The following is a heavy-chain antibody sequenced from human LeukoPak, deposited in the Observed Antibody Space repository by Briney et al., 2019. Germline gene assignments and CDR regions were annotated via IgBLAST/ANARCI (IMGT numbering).Heavy chain of an antibody. CDR2: IWYDESDT. V-gene: IGHV3-33*06. J-gene: IGHJ4*02. CDR1: GYPFNSYG. Sequence: GSSLRLLCAASGYPFNSYGMHGVRQAPGKGLAWVAVIWYDESDTYYADSVKGRFTISRDNSKNTLYLQMNSLRAEDTAVYYCAKDSCTSLTCYLYDYWGQGTLVTVSS. D-gene: IGHD2-2*01. CDR3: AKDSCTSLTCYLYDY.